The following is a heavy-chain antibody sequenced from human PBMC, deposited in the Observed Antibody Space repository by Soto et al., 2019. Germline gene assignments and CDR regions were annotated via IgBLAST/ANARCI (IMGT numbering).Heavy chain of an antibody. J-gene: IGHJ6*02. CDR2: IYYTGIA. CDR3: ASLPASQDYHGVDV. V-gene: IGHV4-59*01. CDR1: GVSIVYYY. D-gene: IGHD2-2*01. Sequence: PSETLSLTCSVSGVSIVYYYWNWIRQPPGKGLEWIGHIYYTGIASYNPSLNSRVTISVDTSKNQISLTLGSVTAADTAVYYCASLPASQDYHGVDVWGQGTTVTVSS.